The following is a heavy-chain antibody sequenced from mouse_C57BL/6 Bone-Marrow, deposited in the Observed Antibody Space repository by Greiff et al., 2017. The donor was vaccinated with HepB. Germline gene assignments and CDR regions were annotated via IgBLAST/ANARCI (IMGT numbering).Heavy chain of an antibody. CDR3: ARGGGYYVYWYFDV. D-gene: IGHD2-3*01. CDR1: GFTFSSYA. Sequence: EVQLVESGGGLVKPGGSLKLSCAASGFTFSSYAMSWVRQTPEKRLEWVATISDGGSYTYYPDNVKGRFTISRDNAKNNLYLQMSHLKSEDTAMYYCARGGGYYVYWYFDVWGTGTTVTVSS. V-gene: IGHV5-4*01. J-gene: IGHJ1*03. CDR2: ISDGGSYT.